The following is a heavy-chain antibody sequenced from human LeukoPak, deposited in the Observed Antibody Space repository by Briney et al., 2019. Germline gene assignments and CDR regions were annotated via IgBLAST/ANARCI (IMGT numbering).Heavy chain of an antibody. CDR2: ISGSGGST. CDR1: GFTFSSYA. Sequence: SGGSLRLSCAASGFTFSSYAMSWVRQAPGKGLEWVSAISGSGGSTHYADSVKGRFTISRDNSKNTLYLQMNSLRAEDTAVYYCAKALLEPSDYWGQGTLVTVSS. D-gene: IGHD3-3*01. CDR3: AKALLEPSDY. J-gene: IGHJ4*02. V-gene: IGHV3-23*01.